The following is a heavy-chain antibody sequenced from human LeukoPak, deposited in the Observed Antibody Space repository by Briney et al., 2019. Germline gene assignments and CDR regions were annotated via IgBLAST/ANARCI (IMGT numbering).Heavy chain of an antibody. D-gene: IGHD5-24*01. V-gene: IGHV3-21*01. CDR2: ISTGSRHI. CDR3: ARDLSGDGYNKFDY. Sequence: PGGSLRLSCAASGFIFSNYIMNWVRQAPGKGLELVSSISTGSRHIYYAASVKGRFTISRDDAKNSLYLQMNSLRADDTAVYYCARDLSGDGYNKFDYWGQGTLVTVSP. J-gene: IGHJ4*02. CDR1: GFIFSNYI.